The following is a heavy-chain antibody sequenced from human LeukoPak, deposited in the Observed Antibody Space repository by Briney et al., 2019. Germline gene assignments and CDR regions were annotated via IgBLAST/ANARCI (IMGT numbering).Heavy chain of an antibody. V-gene: IGHV4-59*08. CDR1: GGSISSYY. CDR2: IYYSGST. D-gene: IGHD3-3*01. Sequence: PSQTLSLTCTASGGSISSYYRSWIRQPPGKGLEWIGYIYYSGSTNYNPSLKIRVTISVDTCKNQYSLKLSSVTAADTAVYYCARSEPPHYDFWSGYFGPPYGMDVWGQGTTVTVSS. J-gene: IGHJ6*02. CDR3: ARSEPPHYDFWSGYFGPPYGMDV.